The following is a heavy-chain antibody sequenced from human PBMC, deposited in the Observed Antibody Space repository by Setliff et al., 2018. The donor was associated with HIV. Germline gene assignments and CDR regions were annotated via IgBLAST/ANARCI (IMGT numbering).Heavy chain of an antibody. V-gene: IGHV4-39*01. CDR2: IHYSGSS. CDR3: AKLLPAADMAREIDS. D-gene: IGHD2-2*01. J-gene: IGHJ4*02. Sequence: PSETLSLTCTVSGGSASNSRYYWAWIRQPPGKGLEYIGSIHYSGSSHYNPSLKSRVTRSVDTSKNQFSLKLISVSAADTAVYYCAKLLPAADMAREIDSWGQGTLVTVSS. CDR1: GGSASNSRYY.